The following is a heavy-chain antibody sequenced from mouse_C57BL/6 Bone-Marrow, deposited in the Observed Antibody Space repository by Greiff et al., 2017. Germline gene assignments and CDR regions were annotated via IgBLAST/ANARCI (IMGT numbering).Heavy chain of an antibody. J-gene: IGHJ2*01. CDR3: ARTRLRGPFDY. CDR1: GFTFSDYG. D-gene: IGHD2-2*01. Sequence: EVKLEESGGGLVKPGGSLKLSCAASGFTFSDYGMHWVRQAPEKGLEWVAYISSGSSTIYYADPVKGRFTISRDNAKNTLFLQMTSLRSEDTAMYYCARTRLRGPFDYWGQGTTLTVSS. CDR2: ISSGSSTI. V-gene: IGHV5-17*01.